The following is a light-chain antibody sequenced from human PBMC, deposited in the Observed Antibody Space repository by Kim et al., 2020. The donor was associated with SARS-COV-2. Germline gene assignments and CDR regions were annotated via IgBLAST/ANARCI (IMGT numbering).Light chain of an antibody. V-gene: IGLV2-14*03. CDR3: SSYIRSRSFA. J-gene: IGLJ3*02. Sequence: QSVLTQPASVSGSPGQSITISCTGTSSDVGAYNYVSWYQQYPGKAPKLMIYGVSERPSGVSTRFSGSKSGNTASLTITGLQAEDEADYYCSSYIRSRSFAFGGGTQLTVL. CDR2: GVS. CDR1: SSDVGAYNY.